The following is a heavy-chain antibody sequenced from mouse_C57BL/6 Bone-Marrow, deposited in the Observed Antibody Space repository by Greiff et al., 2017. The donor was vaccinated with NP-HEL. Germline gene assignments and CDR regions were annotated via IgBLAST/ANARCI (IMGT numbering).Heavy chain of an antibody. CDR3: ARRDYYGSSPFAY. CDR2: IYPRSGNT. Sequence: VQLQQSGAELARPGASVKLSCKASGYTFTSYGISWVKQRTGQGLEWIGEIYPRSGNTYYNEKFKGKATLTADKSSSTAYMELRSLTSEDSAVYVCARRDYYGSSPFAYWGQGTLVTVSA. J-gene: IGHJ3*01. CDR1: GYTFTSYG. V-gene: IGHV1-81*01. D-gene: IGHD1-1*01.